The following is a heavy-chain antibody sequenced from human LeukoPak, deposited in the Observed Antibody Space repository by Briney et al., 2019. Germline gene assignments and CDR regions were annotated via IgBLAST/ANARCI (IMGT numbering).Heavy chain of an antibody. Sequence: SETLSLTCTVSGGSISSHYWSWIRQPPGQGLEWIGYIYYSGSTNHNPPLKSRVTISVDPSKNQFCLKLSSVTAADTAVYYCARGAVGALYYFDYWGQGTLVTVSS. D-gene: IGHD1-26*01. CDR1: GGSISSHY. J-gene: IGHJ4*02. CDR2: IYYSGST. CDR3: ARGAVGALYYFDY. V-gene: IGHV4-59*11.